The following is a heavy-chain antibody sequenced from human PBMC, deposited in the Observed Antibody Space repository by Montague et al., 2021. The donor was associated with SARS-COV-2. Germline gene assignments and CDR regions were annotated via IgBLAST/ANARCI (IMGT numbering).Heavy chain of an antibody. CDR2: IYSGGSST. J-gene: IGHJ5*02. Sequence: SLRLSCAASGFTFSSYAMSWVRQAPGKGLEWVSVIYSGGSSTYYADSVKGRFTIFRDNSKNTLYLQMNSLRAEDTAVYYCAKDGEFDPWGQGTLVAVSS. CDR3: AKDGEFDP. D-gene: IGHD7-27*01. CDR1: GFTFSSYA. V-gene: IGHV3-23*03.